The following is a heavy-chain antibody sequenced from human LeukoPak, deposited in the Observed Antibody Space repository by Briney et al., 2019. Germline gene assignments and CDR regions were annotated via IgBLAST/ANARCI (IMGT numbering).Heavy chain of an antibody. Sequence: GGSLRLSCAASGFTFSSYSMNWVRQAPGKGLEWVSSISSSSSYIYYADSVKGRFTISRDNSKNTLYLQMNSLRAEDTAVYYCAIGYCSSTSCRSPYYYMDVWGKGTTVTISS. D-gene: IGHD2-2*01. CDR1: GFTFSSYS. CDR2: ISSSSSYI. J-gene: IGHJ6*03. CDR3: AIGYCSSTSCRSPYYYMDV. V-gene: IGHV3-21*04.